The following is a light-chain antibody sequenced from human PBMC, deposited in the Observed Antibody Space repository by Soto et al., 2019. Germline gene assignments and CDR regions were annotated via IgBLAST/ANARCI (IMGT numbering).Light chain of an antibody. CDR3: QPYTISWT. CDR1: QSISSW. J-gene: IGKJ1*01. CDR2: KAS. V-gene: IGKV1-5*03. Sequence: DFQMTQSPSTLSASVGDRVTITCRASQSISSWLAWYQQKPGKAPKLLIYKASNLQSGVPSRFSGSGSGTEFTLTISLLQPDDFATYYCQPYTISWTFGQGTKVEIK.